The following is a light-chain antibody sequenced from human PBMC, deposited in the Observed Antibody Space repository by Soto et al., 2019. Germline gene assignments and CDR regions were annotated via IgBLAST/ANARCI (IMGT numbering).Light chain of an antibody. Sequence: QSALTQPPSASGSPGQSVTISCTGTSSDVGGYKYVSWYQQHPGKAPKLMIYEVSKRPSGVPDRFSGSKSGHTACLTVSGLQAEDEADYYCSSYAGSDNLVFGGGTKLTVL. CDR3: SSYAGSDNLV. J-gene: IGLJ3*02. CDR2: EVS. CDR1: SSDVGGYKY. V-gene: IGLV2-8*01.